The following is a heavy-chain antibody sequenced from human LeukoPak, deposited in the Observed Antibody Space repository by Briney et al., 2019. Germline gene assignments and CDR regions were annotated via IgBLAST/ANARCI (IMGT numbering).Heavy chain of an antibody. Sequence: ASVKVSCKASGYTFTSYDINWVRQATGQGLEWMGWMNPNSGNTGYAQKFQGRVTMTRNPSISTAYMELSSLRSEDTAVYYCARLYYDFWSGYYRFDPWGQGTLVTVSS. CDR1: GYTFTSYD. CDR3: ARLYYDFWSGYYRFDP. D-gene: IGHD3-3*01. CDR2: MNPNSGNT. J-gene: IGHJ5*02. V-gene: IGHV1-8*01.